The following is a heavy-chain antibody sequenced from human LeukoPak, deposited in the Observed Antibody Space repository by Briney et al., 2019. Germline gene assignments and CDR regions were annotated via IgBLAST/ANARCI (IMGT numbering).Heavy chain of an antibody. V-gene: IGHV3-7*04. CDR2: IRQDGSEI. CDR3: AREKPRCLDC. Sequence: PGGSLRLSCAASGFTFSTYWMTWVRQAPGKGLEWVANIRQDGSEIYYVDSVKGRFTISRDNAKNSLYLQMNSLRAEDTAIYYCAREKPRCLDCWGQGTLVTVSS. CDR1: GFTFSTYW. J-gene: IGHJ4*02.